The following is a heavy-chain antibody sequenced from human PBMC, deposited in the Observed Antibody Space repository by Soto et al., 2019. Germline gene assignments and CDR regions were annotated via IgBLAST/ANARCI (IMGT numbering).Heavy chain of an antibody. Sequence: SETLSLTCTVSGGSISRYYWNWIRQPPGKGLEWIGYIYYSGSTNYNPSLKSRVTISVDTSKNQFSLKLSSVTAADTAVYYCARDPGSGSYYGWFDPWGQGTVVTVSS. D-gene: IGHD3-10*01. CDR3: ARDPGSGSYYGWFDP. J-gene: IGHJ5*02. CDR2: IYYSGST. CDR1: GGSISRYY. V-gene: IGHV4-59*01.